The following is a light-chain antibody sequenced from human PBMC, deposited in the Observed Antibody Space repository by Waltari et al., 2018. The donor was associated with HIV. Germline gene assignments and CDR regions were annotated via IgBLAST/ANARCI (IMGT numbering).Light chain of an antibody. CDR3: QQYYSTPRT. Sequence: DIVMTQSPDSLVVSLGERATINCKSSQSVLYSSNNKNYLAWYQQKPGQPPKLLIYWASTRESGVPDRCSGSGSGTDFTLTISSLQAEDVAVYYCQQYYSTPRTFGQGTKLEIK. CDR1: QSVLYSSNNKNY. V-gene: IGKV4-1*01. J-gene: IGKJ2*01. CDR2: WAS.